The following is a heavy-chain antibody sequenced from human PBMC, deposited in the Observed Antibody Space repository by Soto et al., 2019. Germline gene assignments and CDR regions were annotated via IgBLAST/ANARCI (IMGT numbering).Heavy chain of an antibody. CDR2: ISPYNDDT. D-gene: IGHD3-22*01. CDR1: GYTFTSYG. J-gene: IGHJ6*02. CDR3: ARGGYYDSSGSRNYHYYGMDV. Sequence: QAQLVQSGVEVKKPGASVKVSCKASGYTFTSYGINWVRQAPGQGLEWLGWISPYNDDTKYAQKLRGRVAMTTDTSCXTAYMALRSLSSDDTAVYFCARGGYYDSSGSRNYHYYGMDVWGQGTTVTVSS. V-gene: IGHV1-18*01.